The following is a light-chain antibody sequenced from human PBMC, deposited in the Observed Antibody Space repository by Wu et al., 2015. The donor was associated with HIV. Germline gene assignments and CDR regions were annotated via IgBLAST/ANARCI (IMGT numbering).Light chain of an antibody. V-gene: IGKV1-39*01. CDR2: AAS. CDR1: QRISTY. J-gene: IGKJ4*01. CDR3: QQTYDTPLT. Sequence: DIQMTQSPSSLSASVGDRVIITCRASQRISTYLNWYQQKLGKAPKVLIYAASSLESGVPSRFSGSGSGTDFTLTISSLQPEDFAVYYCQQTYDTPLTFGGGTKVEMK.